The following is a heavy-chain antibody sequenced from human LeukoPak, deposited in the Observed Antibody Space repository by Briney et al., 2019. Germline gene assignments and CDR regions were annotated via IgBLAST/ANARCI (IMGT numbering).Heavy chain of an antibody. J-gene: IGHJ4*02. CDR2: INPNSGDT. CDR1: GYTFTSYA. Sequence: ASVKVSCKASGYTFTSYAMNWVRQAPGQGLEWMGWINPNSGDTNYAQNFQGRVTMTRDTSISTAYLELSSLTSDDTAVYYCARDSGSSETYPGKDYWGQGTLVTVSS. V-gene: IGHV1-2*02. D-gene: IGHD1-26*01. CDR3: ARDSGSSETYPGKDY.